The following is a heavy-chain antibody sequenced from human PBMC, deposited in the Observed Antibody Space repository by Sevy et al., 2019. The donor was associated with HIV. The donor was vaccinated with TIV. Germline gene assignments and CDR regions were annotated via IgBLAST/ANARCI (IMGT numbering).Heavy chain of an antibody. CDR1: GFTFSANW. CDR3: AHGTFGRFES. D-gene: IGHD3-16*01. V-gene: IGHV3-7*01. CDR2: IKADGSDK. Sequence: GGSLRLSCAASGFTFSANWMNWVRQAPGKGLEWVANIKADGSDKHYVDSVEGRFTISRDNAKNLLFLQMNSLRVEDTAFYYWAHGTFGRFESWGQGTLVTVSS. J-gene: IGHJ4*02.